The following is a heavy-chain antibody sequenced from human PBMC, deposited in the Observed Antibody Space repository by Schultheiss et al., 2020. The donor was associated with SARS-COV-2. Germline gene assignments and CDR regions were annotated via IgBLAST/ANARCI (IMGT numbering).Heavy chain of an antibody. D-gene: IGHD5-18*01. V-gene: IGHV1-46*02. CDR1: GFTFNKFY. J-gene: IGHJ3*02. CDR3: ARDRGYSYGPDAFDI. Sequence: ASVKVSCKASGFTFNKFYMHYVRQAPGQGLEWVGVVHPRGLITNYAQKFQGRVTMTTDTSTSTAYMELRSLRSDDTAVYYCARDRGYSYGPDAFDIWGQGTMVTVSS. CDR2: VHPRGLIT.